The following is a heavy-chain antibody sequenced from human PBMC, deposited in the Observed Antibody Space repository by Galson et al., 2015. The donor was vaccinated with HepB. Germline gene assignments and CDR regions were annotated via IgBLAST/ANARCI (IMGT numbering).Heavy chain of an antibody. CDR2: ISSSSSTI. V-gene: IGHV3-48*02. J-gene: IGHJ3*02. D-gene: IGHD5-12*01. Sequence: SLRLSCAASGFTFSSYSMNWVRQAPGEGLEWVSYISSSSSTIYYADSVKGRFTISRDNAKNSLYLQMNSLRDEDTAVYYCARDHTTGPPLDQVDRAFDIWGQGTMVTVSS. CDR3: ARDHTTGPPLDQVDRAFDI. CDR1: GFTFSSYS.